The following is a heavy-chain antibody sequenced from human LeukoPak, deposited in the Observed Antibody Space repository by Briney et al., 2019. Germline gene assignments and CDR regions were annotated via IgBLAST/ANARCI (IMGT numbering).Heavy chain of an antibody. CDR1: GFTVSSNY. Sequence: GSLRLSCAASGFTVSSNYMSWVRQPPGKGLEWIGSINYSGRTYYNPSLKSRLTMSVNTTKRQFSLKLISVTAADTALYYCARDIDDVGALLDFWGQGTLVTVSS. CDR2: INYSGRT. D-gene: IGHD2-15*01. CDR3: ARDIDDVGALLDF. J-gene: IGHJ4*02. V-gene: IGHV4-59*04.